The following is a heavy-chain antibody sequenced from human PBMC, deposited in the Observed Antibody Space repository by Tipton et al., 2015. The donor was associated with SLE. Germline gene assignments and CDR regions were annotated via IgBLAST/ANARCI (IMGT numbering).Heavy chain of an antibody. CDR1: GGSISTYY. CDR3: ASSSGRGAFDI. CDR2: IYYSGTT. V-gene: IGHV4-59*08. J-gene: IGHJ3*02. Sequence: TLSLTCTLSGGSISTYYWSWIRQPPGKGLEWIGYIYYSGTTNNNPSLKSRVTISVDTSKNQFSLKLSSVTAADTAVYYCASSSGRGAFDIWGQGTMVAVSS. D-gene: IGHD2-15*01.